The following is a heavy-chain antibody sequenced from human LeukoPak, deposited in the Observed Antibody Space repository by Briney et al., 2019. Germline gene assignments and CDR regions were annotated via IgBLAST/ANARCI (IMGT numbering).Heavy chain of an antibody. J-gene: IGHJ3*02. Sequence: PSETLSLTCTVSGGSISSYYWSWIRQPPGKGLEWIGYFHNTGGTNYNPYVKSRVTISVDTSKNQVSLKMTSVTAADTAVYYCATNRPVGGAYWGSFDIWGQGTLVTVSS. CDR3: ATNRPVGGAYWGSFDI. D-gene: IGHD2-8*02. CDR2: FHNTGGT. CDR1: GGSISSYY. V-gene: IGHV4-59*01.